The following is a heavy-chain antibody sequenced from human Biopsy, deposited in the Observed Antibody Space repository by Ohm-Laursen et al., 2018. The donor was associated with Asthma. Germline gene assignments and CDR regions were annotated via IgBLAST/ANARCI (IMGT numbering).Heavy chain of an antibody. J-gene: IGHJ4*02. Sequence: SVKASCKSLGGTFNTYVIGWGRQAPGQGLGWVGGINSVFGTTTYPQKFQDRVTITADDSTSTVYMELSSLRSEDTAVYYCARKAGSCISRTCYSLDFWGQGTLVTVSS. CDR2: INSVFGTT. V-gene: IGHV1-69*13. D-gene: IGHD2-2*01. CDR1: GGTFNTYV. CDR3: ARKAGSCISRTCYSLDF.